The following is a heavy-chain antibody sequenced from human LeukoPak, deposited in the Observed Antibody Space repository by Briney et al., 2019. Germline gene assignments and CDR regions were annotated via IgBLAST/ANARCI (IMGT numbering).Heavy chain of an antibody. V-gene: IGHV1-2*06. Sequence: GASVKVSCKASGYTFTGYYMRWVRQAPGQGLEWMGRINPNSGGTNYAQKFQGRVTMTRDTSISTAYMELSRLRSADTAVYYCAREGFIVGATQGYFDYWGQGTLVTVSS. CDR2: INPNSGGT. CDR1: GYTFTGYY. CDR3: AREGFIVGATQGYFDY. D-gene: IGHD1-26*01. J-gene: IGHJ4*02.